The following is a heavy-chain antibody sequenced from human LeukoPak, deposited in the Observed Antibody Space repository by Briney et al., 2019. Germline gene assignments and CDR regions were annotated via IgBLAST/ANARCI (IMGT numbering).Heavy chain of an antibody. J-gene: IGHJ4*02. CDR1: GFTFSSYA. Sequence: GGPLRLSCAASGFTFSSYAMSWVRQAPGKGLEWVSAISGSGGSTYYADSVKGRFTISRDNSKNTLYLQMNSLRAEDTAVYYCAKPTPNYYVPHYYGSGSYYYFDYWGQGTLVTVSS. CDR3: AKPTPNYYVPHYYGSGSYYYFDY. CDR2: ISGSGGST. D-gene: IGHD3-10*01. V-gene: IGHV3-23*01.